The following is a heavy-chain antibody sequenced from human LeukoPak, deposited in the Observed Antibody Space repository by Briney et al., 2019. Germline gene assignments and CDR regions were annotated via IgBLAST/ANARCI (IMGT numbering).Heavy chain of an antibody. V-gene: IGHV1-18*04. Sequence: ASVKVSCKASGFIFTGYYMHWVRQAPGQGLEWMGWISAYNGNTNYAQKLQGRVTMTTDTSTSTAYMELRSLRSDDTAVYYCARLLGYFDYWGQGTLVTVSS. CDR2: ISAYNGNT. J-gene: IGHJ4*02. CDR3: ARLLGYFDY. D-gene: IGHD2-15*01. CDR1: GFIFTGYY.